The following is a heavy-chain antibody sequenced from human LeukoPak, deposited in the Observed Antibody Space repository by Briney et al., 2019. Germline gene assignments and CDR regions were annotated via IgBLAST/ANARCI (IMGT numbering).Heavy chain of an antibody. D-gene: IGHD3-3*01. CDR3: ARDPIYYGSSTFDI. CDR1: GFTVSSNY. CDR2: IYSADTT. J-gene: IGHJ3*02. V-gene: IGHV3-66*01. Sequence: GGSLRLSCAAPGFTVSSNYMTWVRQAPGKGLEWVSGIYSADTTYYADSAKGRFTISRDNFENTLYLQMDSLRAEDTAVYFCARDPIYYGSSTFDIWGQGTMVTVSS.